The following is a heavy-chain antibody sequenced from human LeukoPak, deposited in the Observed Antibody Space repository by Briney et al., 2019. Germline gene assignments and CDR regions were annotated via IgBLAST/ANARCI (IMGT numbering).Heavy chain of an antibody. J-gene: IGHJ5*02. CDR2: IDPRDSYT. Sequence: PGESLKLSCRASGYSFSTFWITWVRQMPGKGLEWMGRIDPRDSYTTYSPSFEGHVSISVDKSISTAYLQWSGLKASDTAIYYCARVYCTAATCDNWLDPWAREPWSPSPQ. CDR3: ARVYCTAATCDNWLDP. D-gene: IGHD2-8*02. CDR1: GYSFSTFW. V-gene: IGHV5-10-1*01.